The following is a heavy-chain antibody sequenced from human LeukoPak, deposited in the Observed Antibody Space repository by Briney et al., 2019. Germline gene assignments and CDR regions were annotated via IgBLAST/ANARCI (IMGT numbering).Heavy chain of an antibody. J-gene: IGHJ4*02. D-gene: IGHD6-19*01. CDR3: ARGEQWLSPDY. Sequence: ASVKVSCKASGYAFTRHYMHWVRQAPGQGIEWMGWINPNSGGTNYAQKFQGRVTMTRDTSISTAYMELSRLRSDDTAVYYCARGEQWLSPDYWGQGTLVTVSS. CDR1: GYAFTRHY. CDR2: INPNSGGT. V-gene: IGHV1-2*02.